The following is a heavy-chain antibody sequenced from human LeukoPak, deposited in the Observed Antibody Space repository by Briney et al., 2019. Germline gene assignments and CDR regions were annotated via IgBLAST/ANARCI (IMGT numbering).Heavy chain of an antibody. D-gene: IGHD6-19*01. CDR3: ARARLHSSGWFGEVDV. Sequence: SVKVSCEASGFTFTDYYIHWVRQAPGQGLEWMGGIIPIFGTANYAQKFQGRVTITADESTSTAYMELSSLRSEDTAVYYCARARLHSSGWFGEVDVWGQGTTVTVSS. J-gene: IGHJ6*02. V-gene: IGHV1-69*13. CDR1: GFTFTDYY. CDR2: IIPIFGTA.